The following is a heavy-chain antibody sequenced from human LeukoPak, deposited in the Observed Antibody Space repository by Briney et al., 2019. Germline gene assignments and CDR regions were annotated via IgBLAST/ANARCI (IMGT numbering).Heavy chain of an antibody. J-gene: IGHJ4*02. CDR1: GFTFTSYW. D-gene: IGHD5-18*01. CDR2: VRQDGGAT. CDR3: ATSKDTAGGPY. Sequence: QPGGSLRLSCAASGFTFTSYWMTWVRQAPGKGLEWVANVRQDGGATYYGDSVKGRFTIPRDNSKNSLFLQMNSLRADDTAIYYCATSKDTAGGPYWGQGTLVTVSS. V-gene: IGHV3-7*01.